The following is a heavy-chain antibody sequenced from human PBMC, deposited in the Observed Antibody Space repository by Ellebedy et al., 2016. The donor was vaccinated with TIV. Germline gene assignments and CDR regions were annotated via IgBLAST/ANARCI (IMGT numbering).Heavy chain of an antibody. CDR1: GFNFGAYS. J-gene: IGHJ6*02. V-gene: IGHV3-74*03. Sequence: GGSLRLSCAGSGFNFGAYSINWVRQAPGKGLVWVSFINNDGSSTKYADSVKGRFTISRDNAKNTVYRQMNSLRDEDTAVYYCARGGKYSASSYGLDVWGQGTTVIVSS. D-gene: IGHD6-6*01. CDR3: ARGGKYSASSYGLDV. CDR2: INNDGSST.